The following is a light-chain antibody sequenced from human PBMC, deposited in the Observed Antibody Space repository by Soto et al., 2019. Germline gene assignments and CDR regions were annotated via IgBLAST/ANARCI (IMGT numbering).Light chain of an antibody. CDR3: QQSYSTPWT. Sequence: DIQMTQSPSSLSASIGDRVTITCRASQSISSYLNWYQQKPGKAPKLLIYAASSLQSGVPSRFSGSGSGTDFTLTISSLQPEDSATYYCQQSYSTPWTFGQGTKAEIK. CDR2: AAS. CDR1: QSISSY. V-gene: IGKV1-39*01. J-gene: IGKJ1*01.